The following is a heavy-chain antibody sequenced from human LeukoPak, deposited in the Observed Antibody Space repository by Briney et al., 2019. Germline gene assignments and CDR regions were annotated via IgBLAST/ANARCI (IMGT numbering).Heavy chain of an antibody. Sequence: GGSLRLSCAASGFTFNSYSMNWVRQAPGKGLEWVSSISSSSYYIYYADSVKGRLTISRDNAKNSLYLQMNSLRAEDTAIYYCCGASFTYWGQGTLVTVSS. D-gene: IGHD2-21*01. CDR1: GFTFNSYS. CDR3: CGASFTY. J-gene: IGHJ4*02. CDR2: ISSSSYYI. V-gene: IGHV3-21*01.